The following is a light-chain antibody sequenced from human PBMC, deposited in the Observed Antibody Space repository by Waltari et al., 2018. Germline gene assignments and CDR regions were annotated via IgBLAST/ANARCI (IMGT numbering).Light chain of an antibody. J-gene: IGLJ3*02. Sequence: SYELTQPPSVSVSPGQTARITCSGGALAKKYAYWYQQKSGQAPVWVIFEDTKRPSAIPERFSGSSSGTMATLTITGAQVEDEADYYCYSTDSTGHERVFGGGTELTVL. V-gene: IGLV3-10*01. CDR1: ALAKKY. CDR2: EDT. CDR3: YSTDSTGHERV.